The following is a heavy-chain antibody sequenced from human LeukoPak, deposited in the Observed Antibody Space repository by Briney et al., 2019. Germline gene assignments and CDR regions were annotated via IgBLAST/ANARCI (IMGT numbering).Heavy chain of an antibody. V-gene: IGHV4-34*01. CDR3: AGTWGSYRYTDY. J-gene: IGHJ4*02. D-gene: IGHD3-16*02. CDR2: INHSGST. Sequence: SETLSLTCAVYGGSFSGYYWSWIRQPPGKGLEWIGEINHSGSTNYNPSPKSRVTISVDTSKNQFSLKLSSVTAADTAVYYCAGTWGSYRYTDYWGQGTLVTVSS. CDR1: GGSFSGYY.